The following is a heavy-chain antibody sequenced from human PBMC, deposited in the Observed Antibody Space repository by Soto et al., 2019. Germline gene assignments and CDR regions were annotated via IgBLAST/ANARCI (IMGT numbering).Heavy chain of an antibody. J-gene: IGHJ4*02. CDR1: GDTFNFYT. D-gene: IGHD3-10*01. CDR2: IIPMLGMS. Sequence: QVQLVQSGAEVKKPGSSVRVSCTASGDTFNFYTISWVRQVPGQGPEWMGRIIPMLGMSNYAQKFQGRVRIMADKSTSTVYMNLSGLTSEDTVVYYCATNYGSGSTHFDYWGQGTLVTVSS. CDR3: ATNYGSGSTHFDY. V-gene: IGHV1-69*02.